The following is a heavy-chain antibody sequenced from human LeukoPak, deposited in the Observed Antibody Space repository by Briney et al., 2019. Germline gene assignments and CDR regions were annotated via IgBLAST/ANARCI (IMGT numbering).Heavy chain of an antibody. CDR1: GGSLGDYY. CDR3: ARGGRAISRA. V-gene: IGHV4-34*01. CDR2: INQSGSI. Sequence: SETLSLTCAVSGGSLGDYYWSWVRQAPGEGLEWIGEINQSGSINYSPSLKSRLTLSIDPSKNQFPLNLTSVTAADTAVYYCARGGRAISRAWGQGILVTVSS. D-gene: IGHD3-3*01. J-gene: IGHJ5*02.